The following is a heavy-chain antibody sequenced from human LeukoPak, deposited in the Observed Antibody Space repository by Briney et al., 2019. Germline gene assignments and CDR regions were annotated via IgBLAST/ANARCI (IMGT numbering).Heavy chain of an antibody. V-gene: IGHV4-61*02. Sequence: SETLSLTCTVSGGAITSGNYYWSWIRQPAGKGLEWLGRIFASGSTNYNPSLKSRVTISVDTSKNQFSLKLSSVTAADTAVYYCARAHYGSGSYYKGYIWFDPWGQGTLVTVSS. D-gene: IGHD3-10*01. CDR3: ARAHYGSGSYYKGYIWFDP. J-gene: IGHJ5*02. CDR2: IFASGST. CDR1: GGAITSGNYY.